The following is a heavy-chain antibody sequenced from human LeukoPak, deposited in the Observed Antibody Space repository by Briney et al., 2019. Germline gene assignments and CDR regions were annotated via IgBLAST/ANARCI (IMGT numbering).Heavy chain of an antibody. D-gene: IGHD7-27*01. V-gene: IGHV3-30*03. CDR2: ISYDGSNK. CDR3: ARHLGYWYFDL. J-gene: IGHJ2*01. CDR1: GFTFSSYG. Sequence: GGSLRLSCAASGFTFSSYGMHWVRQAPGKGLEWVAVISYDGSNKYYADSVKGRFTISRDNSKSTLYLQMNSLRAEDTAVYYCARHLGYWYFDLWGRGTLVTVSS.